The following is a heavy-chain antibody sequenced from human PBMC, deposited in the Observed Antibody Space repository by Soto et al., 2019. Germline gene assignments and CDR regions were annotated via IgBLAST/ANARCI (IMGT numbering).Heavy chain of an antibody. CDR2: ISGSGGST. D-gene: IGHD5-12*01. V-gene: IGHV3-23*01. J-gene: IGHJ6*02. Sequence: GGSLRLSCAASGFTFSSYAMSWVRQAPGKGLEWVSAISGSGGSTYYADSVKGRFTISRDNSKNTLYPQMNSLRAEDTAVYYCAKVVGYDVAPWYWYYVMDVWGQGTTVTFSS. CDR1: GFTFSSYA. CDR3: AKVVGYDVAPWYWYYVMDV.